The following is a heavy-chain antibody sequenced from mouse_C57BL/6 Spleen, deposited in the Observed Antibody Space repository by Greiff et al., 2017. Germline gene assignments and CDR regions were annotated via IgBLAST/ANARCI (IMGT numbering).Heavy chain of an antibody. D-gene: IGHD2-4*01. J-gene: IGHJ2*01. Sequence: VQLQQSGAELVKPGASVKLSCKASGYTFTSYWMHWVKQRPGQGLEWIGYIYPGSGYTKYNQKFKDKATLTADKSSSTAYMQLSSLTYEDSAVYYCAKKIYYDYGFDYWGQGTTLTVSS. CDR1: GYTFTSYW. CDR3: AKKIYYDYGFDY. CDR2: IYPGSGYT. V-gene: IGHV1-7*01.